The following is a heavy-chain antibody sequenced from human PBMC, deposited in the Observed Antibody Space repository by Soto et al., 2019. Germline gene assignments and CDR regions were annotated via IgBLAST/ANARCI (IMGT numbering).Heavy chain of an antibody. Sequence: GGSLRLSCAASGFKFSNYAMSWVRQAPGKGLEWVSLISATGGGTYYADSVKGRFTISRDNSHNTLYLQVHSLTAEDTAIYYCAKDRRAGGNSAFYFDFWGQGAQLTVSS. D-gene: IGHD3-16*01. CDR3: AKDRRAGGNSAFYFDF. J-gene: IGHJ4*02. CDR2: ISATGGGT. V-gene: IGHV3-23*01. CDR1: GFKFSNYA.